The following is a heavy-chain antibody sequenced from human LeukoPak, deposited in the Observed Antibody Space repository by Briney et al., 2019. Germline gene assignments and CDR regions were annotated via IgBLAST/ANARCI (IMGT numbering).Heavy chain of an antibody. V-gene: IGHV3-7*01. CDR1: GFLFSNFW. J-gene: IGHJ6*03. CDR3: ARAGGDDYYYYYMDV. Sequence: GGSLRLSCAASGFLFSNFWMGWVRQAPGKGLEWVANIKQDESEKYYVDSVKGRFTISRDNAKKSLYLQMNSLRAEDTAVYYCARAGGDDYYYYYMDVWGKGTTVTISS. D-gene: IGHD2-21*02. CDR2: IKQDESEK.